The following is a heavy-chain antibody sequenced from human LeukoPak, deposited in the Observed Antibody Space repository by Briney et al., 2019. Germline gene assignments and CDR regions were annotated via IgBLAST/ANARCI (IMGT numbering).Heavy chain of an antibody. V-gene: IGHV4-30-2*01. CDR3: ARDLGGGSCCWFDP. Sequence: PSETLSLTCAVSGGSISSGGYSWSWIRQPPGKGLEWIGYIYHSGSTYYNPSLKSRVTISVDRSKNQFSLKLSSVTAADTAVYYCARDLGGGSCCWFDPWGQGTLVTVPS. CDR1: GGSISSGGYS. D-gene: IGHD2-15*01. CDR2: IYHSGST. J-gene: IGHJ5*02.